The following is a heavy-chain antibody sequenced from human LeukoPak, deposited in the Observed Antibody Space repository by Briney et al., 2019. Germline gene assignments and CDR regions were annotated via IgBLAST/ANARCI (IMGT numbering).Heavy chain of an antibody. D-gene: IGHD1-1*01. J-gene: IGHJ4*02. CDR2: IYYSGRT. CDR3: ARHRWDGTFNFDY. V-gene: IGHV4-39*01. Sequence: PSETLSLTCTVFGGSISSSSDFWGWIRQPPGKGLEWIGSIYYSGRTYNNPSLKSRVTMSVDTSKNQFSLKLSSVTAADTAVYYCARHRWDGTFNFDYWGQGTLVPVSS. CDR1: GGSISSSSDF.